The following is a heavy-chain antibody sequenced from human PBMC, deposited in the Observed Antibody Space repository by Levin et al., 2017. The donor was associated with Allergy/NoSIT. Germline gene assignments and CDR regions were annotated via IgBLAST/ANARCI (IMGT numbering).Heavy chain of an antibody. V-gene: IGHV3-9*01. CDR3: AGGPRYYFDY. Sequence: HTGGSLRLSCAASGFTFDDYAMHWVRQAPGKGLEWVSGINWNSNSIGYADSVKGRFTISRDNAKNSLYLQMNSLRAEDTALYYCAGGPRYYFDYWGQGTLVTVSS. CDR2: INWNSNSI. D-gene: IGHD3-16*01. J-gene: IGHJ4*02. CDR1: GFTFDDYA.